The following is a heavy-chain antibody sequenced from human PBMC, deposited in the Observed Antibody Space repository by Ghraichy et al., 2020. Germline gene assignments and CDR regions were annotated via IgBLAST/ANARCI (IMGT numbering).Heavy chain of an antibody. D-gene: IGHD2-15*01. J-gene: IGHJ5*02. CDR2: INHSGST. Sequence: SETLSLTCAVYGGSFSGYYWSWIRQPPGKGLEWIGEINHSGSTNYNPSLKSRVTISVDTSKNQFSLKLSSVTAADTAVYYCARVSYDIVVVVAAISRGDWFDPWGQGTLVTVSS. CDR1: GGSFSGYY. V-gene: IGHV4-34*01. CDR3: ARVSYDIVVVVAAISRGDWFDP.